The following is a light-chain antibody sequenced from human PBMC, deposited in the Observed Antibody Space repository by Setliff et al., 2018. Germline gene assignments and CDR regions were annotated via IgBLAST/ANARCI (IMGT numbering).Light chain of an antibody. CDR2: EVS. J-gene: IGLJ1*01. Sequence: QSALPQPASVSGSPGQSITISCTGTSSDVGDYKYVSWYQQLPGKAPKLIIFEVSNRPSGIPNRFSGSKSGNTASLSISGLQAEDEADYYCSSYTSLSTRVFRTGTKVT. V-gene: IGLV2-14*01. CDR3: SSYTSLSTRV. CDR1: SSDVGDYKY.